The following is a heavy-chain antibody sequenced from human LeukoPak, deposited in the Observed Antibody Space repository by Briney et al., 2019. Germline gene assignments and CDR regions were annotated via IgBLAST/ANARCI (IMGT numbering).Heavy chain of an antibody. CDR2: IKQDGSEK. CDR3: AKVGPAMTTVTNDY. Sequence: GGSLRLSCAASGFTFSSYWMSWVRQAPGKGLEWVANIKQDGSEKYYADSVKGRFTISRDNSKNTLYLQMNSLRAEDTAVYYCAKVGPAMTTVTNDYWGQGTLVTVSS. V-gene: IGHV3-7*01. J-gene: IGHJ4*02. CDR1: GFTFSSYW. D-gene: IGHD4-17*01.